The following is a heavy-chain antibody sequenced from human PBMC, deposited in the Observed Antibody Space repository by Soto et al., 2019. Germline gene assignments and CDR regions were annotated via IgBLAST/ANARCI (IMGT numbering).Heavy chain of an antibody. CDR1: VFTFVDYA. CDR3: TRGVTVVTQYFQH. V-gene: IGHV3-49*04. Sequence: GGSLRLSCTSSVFTFVDYAMSWVRQAPGKGLEWVGFIRSKAYGGTTEYAASVKGRFTISRDDSKSIAYLQMNSLKTEDTAVYYCTRGVTVVTQYFQHWGQGTLVTVSS. D-gene: IGHD2-21*02. J-gene: IGHJ1*01. CDR2: IRSKAYGGTT.